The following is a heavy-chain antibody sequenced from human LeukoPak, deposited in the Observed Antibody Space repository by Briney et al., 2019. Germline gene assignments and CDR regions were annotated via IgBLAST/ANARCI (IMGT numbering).Heavy chain of an antibody. CDR1: GFTFSSYE. CDR2: ISSSGSTI. J-gene: IGHJ4*02. Sequence: GGSLRLSCAASGFTFSSYEMNWVRQAPGKGLEWVSYISSSGSTIYYADSVKGRFTISRDNAKNTLYLQMNSLRAEDTAVYYCARERKYDSNFDYWGQGTLVTVSS. CDR3: ARERKYDSNFDY. V-gene: IGHV3-48*03. D-gene: IGHD1-1*01.